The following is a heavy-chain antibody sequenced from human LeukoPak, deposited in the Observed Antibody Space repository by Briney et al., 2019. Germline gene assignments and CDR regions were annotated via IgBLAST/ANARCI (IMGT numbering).Heavy chain of an antibody. Sequence: ASVKVSCKASGYTFTGYYMHWVRQAPGQGLECMGRINPNSGGTNYAQKFQGRVTMTRDTSISTAYMELSRLRSDDTAVYYCARQHYDSSGYYLYYFDYWGQVTLVTGSS. V-gene: IGHV1-2*06. D-gene: IGHD3-22*01. CDR3: ARQHYDSSGYYLYYFDY. CDR1: GYTFTGYY. J-gene: IGHJ4*02. CDR2: INPNSGGT.